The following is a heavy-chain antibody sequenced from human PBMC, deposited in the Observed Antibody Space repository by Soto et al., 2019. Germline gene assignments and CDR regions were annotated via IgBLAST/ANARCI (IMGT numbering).Heavy chain of an antibody. CDR1: GGSISSYY. D-gene: IGHD1-26*01. Sequence: SETLSLTCTVSGGSISSYYWSWIRQPPGKGLEWIGYIYYSGSTNYNPSLKSRVTISVDTSKNQFSLKLSSVTAADTAVYYCARGELLGWFDPWGQGTLVTVSS. V-gene: IGHV4-59*08. CDR3: ARGELLGWFDP. CDR2: IYYSGST. J-gene: IGHJ5*02.